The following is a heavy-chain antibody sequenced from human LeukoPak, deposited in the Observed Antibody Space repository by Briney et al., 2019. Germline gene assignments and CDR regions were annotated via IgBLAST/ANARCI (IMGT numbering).Heavy chain of an antibody. CDR2: IYTSGST. CDR1: GGYISSGSYY. D-gene: IGHD3-3*01. J-gene: IGHJ5*02. V-gene: IGHV4-61*02. CDR3: ARDVTIFGVERYNWFDP. Sequence: PSQTPSLTCTVSGGYISSGSYYWSWIRQPAGKGLEWIGRIYTSGSTNYNPSLKSRVTISVDTSKNQFSLKLSSVTAADTAVYYCARDVTIFGVERYNWFDPWGQGTLVTVSS.